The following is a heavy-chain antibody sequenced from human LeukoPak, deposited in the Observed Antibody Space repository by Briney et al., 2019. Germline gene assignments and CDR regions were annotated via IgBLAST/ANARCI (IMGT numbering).Heavy chain of an antibody. CDR2: ISGSGGST. CDR3: AKANPPIPAAFFDY. D-gene: IGHD2-2*01. J-gene: IGHJ4*02. CDR1: GFTFDDYG. V-gene: IGHV3-23*01. Sequence: GGSLRLSCAASGFTFDDYGMSWVRQAPGKGLEWVSAISGSGGSTYYADSVKGRFTISRDNSKNTLYLQMNSLRAEDTAVYYCAKANPPIPAAFFDYWGQGTLVTVSS.